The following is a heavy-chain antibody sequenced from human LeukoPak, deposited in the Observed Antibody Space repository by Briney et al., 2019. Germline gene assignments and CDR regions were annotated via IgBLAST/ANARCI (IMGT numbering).Heavy chain of an antibody. D-gene: IGHD2-15*01. CDR1: GGSISSYY. Sequence: SETLSLTCTVSGGSISSYYWSWIRQPPGKGLEWIGYIYYSGSTNYNPSLKSRVTISVDTSKNQFSLKLSSVTAADTAVYYCARASAKYCSGGSCYHHDAFDIWGXGTMVTVSS. V-gene: IGHV4-59*01. J-gene: IGHJ3*02. CDR2: IYYSGST. CDR3: ARASAKYCSGGSCYHHDAFDI.